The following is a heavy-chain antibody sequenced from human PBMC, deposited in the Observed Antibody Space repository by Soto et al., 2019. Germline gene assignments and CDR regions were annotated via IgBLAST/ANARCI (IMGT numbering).Heavy chain of an antibody. D-gene: IGHD3-10*01. CDR3: ARGRDYYGMDV. J-gene: IGHJ6*02. Sequence: ETLSLTCPVSGASISSYYWSWIRQPPGKGLEWIGYIYYSGSTNYNPSLKSRVTISVDTSKNQFSLKLSSVTAADTAVYYCARGRDYYGMDVWGQGTKVTVYS. V-gene: IGHV4-59*01. CDR2: IYYSGST. CDR1: GASISSYY.